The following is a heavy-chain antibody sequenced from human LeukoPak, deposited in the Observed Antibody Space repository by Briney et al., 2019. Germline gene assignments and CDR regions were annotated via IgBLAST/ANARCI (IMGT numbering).Heavy chain of an antibody. CDR2: FDPEDGET. Sequence: ASVKVSCKVFGYTLTELSMHWVRQAPGKGLEWMGGFDPEDGETIYAQKFQGRVTMTRDTSTSTVYMELSSLRSEDTAVYYCARDYYDSSGYYYGDYWGQGTLVTVSS. V-gene: IGHV1-24*01. CDR3: ARDYYDSSGYYYGDY. J-gene: IGHJ4*02. D-gene: IGHD3-22*01. CDR1: GYTLTELS.